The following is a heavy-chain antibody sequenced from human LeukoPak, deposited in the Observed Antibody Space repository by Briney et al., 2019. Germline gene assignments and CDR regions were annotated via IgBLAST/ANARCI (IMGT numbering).Heavy chain of an antibody. Sequence: GASVKVSCKASGYTFTSYYMHWVRQAPGQGLEWMGIINPSGGGTSYAQKFQGRVTMTRDTSTSTVYMELSSLRSEDTAVYYCATSRQLWLQSGPYWGQGTLGTVSS. V-gene: IGHV1-46*01. CDR2: INPSGGGT. CDR3: ATSRQLWLQSGPY. CDR1: GYTFTSYY. J-gene: IGHJ4*02. D-gene: IGHD5-18*01.